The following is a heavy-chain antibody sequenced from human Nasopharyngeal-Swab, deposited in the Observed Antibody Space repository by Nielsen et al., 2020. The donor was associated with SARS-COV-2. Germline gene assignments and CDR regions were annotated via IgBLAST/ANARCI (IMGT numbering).Heavy chain of an antibody. J-gene: IGHJ1*01. D-gene: IGHD3-3*01. CDR3: AKYYDQDGYSP. CDR1: GYTFAHVW. V-gene: IGHV5-51*01. Sequence: GESLKISCQTSGYTFAHVWIGWVRQMPGKGLEWLGIIFPDDSQTRYSPSFKGQVTISVDKSTSTAYLQWSSLKASDTAIYYCAKYYDQDGYSPWGQGTLVTVSS. CDR2: IFPDDSQT.